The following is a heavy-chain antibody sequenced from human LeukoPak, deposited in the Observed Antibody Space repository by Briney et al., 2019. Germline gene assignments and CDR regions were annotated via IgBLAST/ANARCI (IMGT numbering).Heavy chain of an antibody. D-gene: IGHD3-16*02. Sequence: SETLSLTCTVSGGSISSYYWSWIRQPPGKGLEWIGYVYYSGSTNYNPSLKSRVTISVDTSKNQFSLKLSSVTAADTAVYYCARLQVMITFGGVIVSPPDYWGQGTLVTVSS. CDR3: ARLQVMITFGGVIVSPPDY. CDR1: GGSISSYY. CDR2: VYYSGST. V-gene: IGHV4-59*01. J-gene: IGHJ4*02.